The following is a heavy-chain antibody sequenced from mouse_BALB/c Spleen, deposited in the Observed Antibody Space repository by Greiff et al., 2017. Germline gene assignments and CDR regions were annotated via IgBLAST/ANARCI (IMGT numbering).Heavy chain of an antibody. D-gene: IGHD1-1*01. J-gene: IGHJ2*01. CDR3: ARFYYGGYFDY. Sequence: EVQLVESGGGLVQPGGSRKLSCAASGFTFSSFGMHWVRQAPEKGLEWVAYISSGSSTIYYADTVKGRFTISRDNPKNTLFLQMTSLRSEDTAMYYCARFYYGGYFDYWGQGTTLTVSS. V-gene: IGHV5-17*02. CDR2: ISSGSSTI. CDR1: GFTFSSFG.